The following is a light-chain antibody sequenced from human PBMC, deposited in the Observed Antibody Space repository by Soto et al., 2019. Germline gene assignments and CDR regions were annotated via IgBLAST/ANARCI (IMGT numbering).Light chain of an antibody. V-gene: IGKV3-15*01. CDR1: QSVSNN. Sequence: EIVMTQSPATLSVSPWERATLSCRASQSVSNNLVWYQQKPGQAPRLLIYGASTRATGIPARFSGSGSGTEFTLTISSLQSEDFAVYYCQQYNNWWTFGQGTKVEIK. CDR2: GAS. J-gene: IGKJ1*01. CDR3: QQYNNWWT.